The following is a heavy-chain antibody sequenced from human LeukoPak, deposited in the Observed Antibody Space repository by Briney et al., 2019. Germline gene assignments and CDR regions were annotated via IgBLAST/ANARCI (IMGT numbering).Heavy chain of an antibody. CDR2: INPSGGST. CDR3: ARDYGDYGGGNWFDP. D-gene: IGHD4-17*01. CDR1: GYTFTSYY. Sequence: ASVKVSCKASGYTFTSYYMRWVRQAPGQGLEWMGIINPSGGSTSYAQKFQGRVTMTRDTSTSTVYMELSSLRSEDTAVYYCARDYGDYGGGNWFDPWGQGTLVTVSS. J-gene: IGHJ5*02. V-gene: IGHV1-46*01.